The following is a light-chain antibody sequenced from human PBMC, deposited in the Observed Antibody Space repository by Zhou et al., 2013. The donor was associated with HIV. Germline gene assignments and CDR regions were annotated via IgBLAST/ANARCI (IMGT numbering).Light chain of an antibody. Sequence: DIQMTQSPSTLSASVGDRVTITCRASQNIGYWVAWYQQKPGKAPKLLIYQASSLESGVPSRFSGSRSGTEFTLTISSLQPDDFATYYCQQYNSDSETFGQGTKVEIK. V-gene: IGKV1-5*03. CDR3: QQYNSDSET. J-gene: IGKJ1*01. CDR2: QAS. CDR1: QNIGYW.